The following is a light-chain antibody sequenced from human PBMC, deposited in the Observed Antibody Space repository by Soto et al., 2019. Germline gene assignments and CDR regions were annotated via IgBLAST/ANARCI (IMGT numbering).Light chain of an antibody. CDR2: GNS. J-gene: IGLJ1*01. CDR3: QSYDSSLSGYV. Sequence: QSVLTQPPSVSGTPGQRVTISCSGGSSNIGTYTVNWYQQVPGTAPKLLIYGNSNRPSGVPDRFSGSKSGTSASLAITGLQAEDEADYYCQSYDSSLSGYVFGTGTRSPS. CDR1: SSNIGTYT. V-gene: IGLV1-40*01.